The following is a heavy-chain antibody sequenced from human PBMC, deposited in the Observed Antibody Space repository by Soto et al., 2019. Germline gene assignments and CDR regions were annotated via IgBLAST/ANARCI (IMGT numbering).Heavy chain of an antibody. CDR1: GYKFSNYF. J-gene: IGHJ5*02. CDR3: ARPIQYYFDTSAQSAWFDP. Sequence: ASVKVSCKTSGYKFSNYFIHWVRQAPGQGLQWMGIINPICSAPNYAQKFQDRVTITRDASTSTAYMELSSLRSDDTAVYYCARPIQYYFDTSAQSAWFDPWGQGTLVTVSS. D-gene: IGHD3-22*01. V-gene: IGHV1-46*01. CDR2: INPICSAP.